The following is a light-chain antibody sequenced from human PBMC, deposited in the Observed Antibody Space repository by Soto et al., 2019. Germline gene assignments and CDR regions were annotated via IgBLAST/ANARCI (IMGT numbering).Light chain of an antibody. V-gene: IGKV3-11*01. CDR3: QHRANWPLT. CDR2: DAS. Sequence: EVVLTQSPATPSLSPGERTTLSCRASQRVSSYLAWYQQRPGQAPRLLIDDASNRATGVPARFSGSGSGTDFTLTISSLEPEDFSVYYCQHRANWPLTFGGGTKLEIK. CDR1: QRVSSY. J-gene: IGKJ4*01.